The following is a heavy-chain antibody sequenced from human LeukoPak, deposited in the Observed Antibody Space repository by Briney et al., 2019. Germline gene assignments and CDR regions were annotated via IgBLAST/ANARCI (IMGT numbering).Heavy chain of an antibody. V-gene: IGHV3-23*01. Sequence: GGSLRLSCAASGFTFSTFAMIWVRQPPGKGLEWVSSIFPSGGEIHYADSVRGRFTISRDNSKSTLSLQTNSLRAEDTAIYYCATYRQVLLPFESWGQGTLVTVSS. CDR1: GFTFSTFA. J-gene: IGHJ4*02. CDR2: IFPSGGEI. D-gene: IGHD2-8*02. CDR3: ATYRQVLLPFES.